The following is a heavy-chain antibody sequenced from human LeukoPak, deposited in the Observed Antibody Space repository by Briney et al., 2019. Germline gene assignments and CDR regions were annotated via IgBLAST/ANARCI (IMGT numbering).Heavy chain of an antibody. Sequence: ASVKISCKGSGYTFTDYYMHWVQQAPGKGLEWMGLVDPEDGETIYAEKFQGRVTITADTSTDTAYMELSSLRSEDTAVYYCATVHSSSWYFAIDYWGQGTLVTVSS. CDR1: GYTFTDYY. D-gene: IGHD6-13*01. CDR3: ATVHSSSWYFAIDY. J-gene: IGHJ4*02. V-gene: IGHV1-69-2*01. CDR2: VDPEDGET.